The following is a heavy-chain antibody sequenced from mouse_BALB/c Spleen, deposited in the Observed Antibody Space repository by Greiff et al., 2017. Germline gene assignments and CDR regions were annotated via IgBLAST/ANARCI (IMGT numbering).Heavy chain of an antibody. CDR1: GYAFTNYL. CDR3: ARSGYGYDGWAY. CDR2: INPGSGGT. Sequence: QVQLQQSGAELVRPGTSVKVSCKASGYAFTNYLIEWVKQRPGQGLEWIGVINPGSGGTNYNEKFKGKATLTADKSSSTAYMQLSSLTSDDSAVYFCARSGYGYDGWAYWGQGTLVTVSA. V-gene: IGHV1-54*01. D-gene: IGHD2-2*01. J-gene: IGHJ3*01.